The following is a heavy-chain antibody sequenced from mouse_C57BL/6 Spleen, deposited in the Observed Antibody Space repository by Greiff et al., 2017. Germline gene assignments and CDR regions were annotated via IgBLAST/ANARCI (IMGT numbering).Heavy chain of an antibody. D-gene: IGHD1-1*01. Sequence: QVQLQQSGAELVRPGASVTLSCKASGYTFTDYEMHWVKQTPVHGLEWIGAIDPETGGTAYNQKFKGKAILTADKSSSTAYMELRSLTSEDSAVYYCTREEYYGSSSFAYWGQGTLVTVSA. CDR1: GYTFTDYE. J-gene: IGHJ3*01. CDR2: IDPETGGT. CDR3: TREEYYGSSSFAY. V-gene: IGHV1-15*01.